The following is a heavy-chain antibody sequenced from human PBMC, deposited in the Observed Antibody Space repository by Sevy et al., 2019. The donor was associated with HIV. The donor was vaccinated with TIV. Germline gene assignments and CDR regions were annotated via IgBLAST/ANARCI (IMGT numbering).Heavy chain of an antibody. Sequence: GGSLRLSCAASGFTVSSNYMSWVRQAPGKGLEWVSVIYRGGSTYYANSVKGRFTISRENSKNTLYLQMNSLRAEDTAVYYCAMAADTAMVYFDYWGQGTLVTVSS. D-gene: IGHD5-18*01. J-gene: IGHJ4*02. V-gene: IGHV3-53*01. CDR3: AMAADTAMVYFDY. CDR2: IYRGGST. CDR1: GFTVSSNY.